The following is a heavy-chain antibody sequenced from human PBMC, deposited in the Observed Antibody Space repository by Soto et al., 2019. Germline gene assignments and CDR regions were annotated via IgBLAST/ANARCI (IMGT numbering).Heavy chain of an antibody. D-gene: IGHD3-22*01. V-gene: IGHV3-48*02. J-gene: IGHJ4*02. CDR3: ARDQSYYDSSGYYAY. CDR1: GFTFSSYS. CDR2: ISSSSSTI. Sequence: EVQLVESGGGLVQPGGSLRLSCAASGFTFSSYSMNWVRQAPGKGLEWVSYISSSSSTIYYADSVKGRFTISRDNAKKSLYLQMNSLRDEDTAVYYCARDQSYYDSSGYYAYWGQETLVNVSS.